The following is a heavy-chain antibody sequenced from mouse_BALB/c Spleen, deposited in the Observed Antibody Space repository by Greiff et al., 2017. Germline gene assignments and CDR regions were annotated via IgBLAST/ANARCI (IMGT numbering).Heavy chain of an antibody. CDR2: ISSCSSTI. Sequence: EVMLVESGGGLVQPGGSRKLSCAASGFTFSSFGMHWVRQAPEKGLEWVAYISSCSSTIYYADTGKGRFTISRDNPKNTLFLQMTSLRSEDTAMYYCARSGYGSSSWYFDVWGAGTTVTVSS. V-gene: IGHV5-17*02. CDR1: GFTFSSFG. D-gene: IGHD1-1*01. CDR3: ARSGYGSSSWYFDV. J-gene: IGHJ1*01.